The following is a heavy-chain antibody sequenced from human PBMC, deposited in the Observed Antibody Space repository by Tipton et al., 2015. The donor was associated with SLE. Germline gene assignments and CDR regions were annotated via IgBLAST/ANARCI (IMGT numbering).Heavy chain of an antibody. CDR3: VKDHADYNGGLYY. Sequence: SLRLSCVASGFTFSRSEMIWIRQAPGKGLEYVSLVTPDGTTTYYAASVRGRFTISRDNTKNSLSLQMNSLRVEDTAVYHCVKDHADYNGGLYYWGLGTLVTVSS. V-gene: IGHV3-48*03. D-gene: IGHD2-8*01. CDR2: VTPDGTTT. J-gene: IGHJ4*02. CDR1: GFTFSRSE.